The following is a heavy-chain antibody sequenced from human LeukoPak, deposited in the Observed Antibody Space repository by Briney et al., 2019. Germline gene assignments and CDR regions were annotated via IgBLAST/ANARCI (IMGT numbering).Heavy chain of an antibody. CDR1: GFTFSSYA. J-gene: IGHJ6*03. Sequence: PGGSLRLSCAASGFTFSSYAMSWVRQAPGKGLEWVSAISGSGGSTYYADSVKGRFTISRDNSKNTLSLQMNSLRAEDTAVYYCSKDFPSWYYYMDVWGKGTTVTVSS. CDR2: ISGSGGST. V-gene: IGHV3-23*01. CDR3: SKDFPSWYYYMDV.